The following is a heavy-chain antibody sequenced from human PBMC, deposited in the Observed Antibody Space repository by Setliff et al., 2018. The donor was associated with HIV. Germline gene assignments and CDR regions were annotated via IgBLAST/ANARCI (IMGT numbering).Heavy chain of an antibody. V-gene: IGHV4-39*07. CDR3: ARGGYIAARFYYFDY. CDR1: GGSVSSSGYY. J-gene: IGHJ4*02. D-gene: IGHD6-6*01. CDR2: VYYTGST. Sequence: SSETLSLTCTLSGGSVSSSGYYWGWLRQPPGQGPEWIGSVYYTGSTYYSLSLNSRVTISVDTSKNQFSLKLSSVTAADTAVYYCARGGYIAARFYYFDYWDQGLLVTVSS.